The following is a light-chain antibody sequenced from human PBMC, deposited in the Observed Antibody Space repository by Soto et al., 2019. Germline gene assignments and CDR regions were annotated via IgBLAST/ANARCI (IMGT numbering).Light chain of an antibody. Sequence: QSALTQPASVSGSPGQSITISCTGTSSDVGGYNYVSWYQQHPGIAPKLMIYDVSNRPSGVSNRFSGSKSGNTASLTISGLQAEDEADYYCSSYTSSSTSVFGTGTKLTVL. J-gene: IGLJ1*01. CDR3: SSYTSSSTSV. CDR1: SSDVGGYNY. V-gene: IGLV2-14*01. CDR2: DVS.